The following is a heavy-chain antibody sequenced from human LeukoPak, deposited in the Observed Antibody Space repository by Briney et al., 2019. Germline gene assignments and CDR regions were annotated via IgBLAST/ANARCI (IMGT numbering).Heavy chain of an antibody. CDR1: GFIFNYYS. J-gene: IGHJ4*02. CDR2: ISSGSSYI. CDR3: TRNRDYYDNSGLDY. Sequence: GGSLRLSCAASGFIFNYYSMNWVRQAPGKGLEWVSSISSGSSYIQYAHSVKGRFTISRDNAKNSLYLQMNSLRAEDTAVYYCTRNRDYYDNSGLDYWGQGTLVTVSS. V-gene: IGHV3-21*01. D-gene: IGHD3-22*01.